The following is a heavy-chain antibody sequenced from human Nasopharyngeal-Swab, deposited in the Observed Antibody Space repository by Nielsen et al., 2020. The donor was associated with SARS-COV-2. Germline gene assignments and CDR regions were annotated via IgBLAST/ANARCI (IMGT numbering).Heavy chain of an antibody. V-gene: IGHV1-8*01. CDR1: GYTFTSYD. D-gene: IGHD3-10*01. CDR3: ARVVRTRYGSGSYGGFDP. Sequence: ASVNVSCKASGYTFTSYDLNWVRQATGKGLEWMGWMNPNSGNTGYAQKFQGRVTMTRNTSISTAYMELSSLRSEDTAVYYFARVVRTRYGSGSYGGFDPWGQGTLVTVSS. J-gene: IGHJ5*02. CDR2: MNPNSGNT.